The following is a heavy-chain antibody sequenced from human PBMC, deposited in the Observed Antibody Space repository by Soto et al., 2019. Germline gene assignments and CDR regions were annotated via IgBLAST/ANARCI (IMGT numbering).Heavy chain of an antibody. J-gene: IGHJ6*03. V-gene: IGHV4-59*01. CDR3: ARGRPQRGGYCSSTSCYSYYYYMDV. CDR1: GGSISSYY. D-gene: IGHD2-2*01. Sequence: SETLSLTCTVSGGSISSYYWSWIRQPPGKGLEWIGYIYYSGSTNYNPSLKSRVTISVDTSKNQFSLKLSSVTAADTAVYYCARGRPQRGGYCSSTSCYSYYYYMDVWGKGTTVTVSS. CDR2: IYYSGST.